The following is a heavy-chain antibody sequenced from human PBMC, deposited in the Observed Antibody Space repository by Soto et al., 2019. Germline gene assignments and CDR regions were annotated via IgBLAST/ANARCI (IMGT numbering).Heavy chain of an antibody. D-gene: IGHD5-12*01. V-gene: IGHV4-34*01. CDR3: ARGVVATTRLFDS. CDR1: GGSLSGYY. J-gene: IGHJ4*02. Sequence: QVQLQQGGAGLLKPSETLSLTCTIYGGSLSGYYWSWIRQPPGKGLEWIGEINHSGSTNYNSSLKSRSTISVDTSKNQLSLNLTSVAAADTVVYYCARGVVATTRLFDSWGQGTLVTVSS. CDR2: INHSGST.